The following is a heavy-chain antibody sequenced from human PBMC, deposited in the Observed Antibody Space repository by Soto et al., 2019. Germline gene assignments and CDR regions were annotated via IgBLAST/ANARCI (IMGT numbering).Heavy chain of an antibody. V-gene: IGHV4-31*03. D-gene: IGHD3-10*01. CDR1: GGSISSGGYY. CDR3: ASGSGSYYSWFDP. CDR2: IYYSRST. J-gene: IGHJ5*02. Sequence: QVQLQESGPGLVKPSQTLSLTCTVSGGSISSGGYYWSWIRQHPGKGLEWIGYIYYSRSTYYDPSLKSRVTISVDTSKNQFSLKLSSVTAADTAVYYCASGSGSYYSWFDPWGQGTLVTVSS.